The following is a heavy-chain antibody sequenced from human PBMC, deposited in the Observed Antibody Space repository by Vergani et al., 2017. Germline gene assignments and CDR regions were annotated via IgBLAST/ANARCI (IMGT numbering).Heavy chain of an antibody. V-gene: IGHV1-3*04. J-gene: IGHJ5*02. CDR3: ARGEEYSSGWHEGWFDP. D-gene: IGHD6-19*01. CDR1: GYTFTSYA. CDR2: INTGNGNT. Sequence: QVQLVQSGAEVKKPGASVKVSCKASGYTFTSYAMHWVRQAPGQRLEWMGWINTGNGNTKYSQKFQGRVTITRDTSASTAYRELSSLRSEDTAVYYCARGEEYSSGWHEGWFDPWGQGTLVTVSS.